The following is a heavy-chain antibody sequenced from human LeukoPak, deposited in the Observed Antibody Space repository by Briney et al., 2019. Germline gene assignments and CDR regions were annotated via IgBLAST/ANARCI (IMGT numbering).Heavy chain of an antibody. CDR1: GGTFSSYA. CDR3: ASLDDYVWGSYRYTPFDY. Sequence: SVKVSCKASGGTFSSYAISWVRQAPGQGLEWMGGIIPIIGTANYAQKFQGRVTITADESTSTAYMELSSLRSGDTAVYYCASLDDYVWGSYRYTPFDYWGQGTLVTVSS. J-gene: IGHJ4*02. V-gene: IGHV1-69*13. D-gene: IGHD3-16*02. CDR2: IIPIIGTA.